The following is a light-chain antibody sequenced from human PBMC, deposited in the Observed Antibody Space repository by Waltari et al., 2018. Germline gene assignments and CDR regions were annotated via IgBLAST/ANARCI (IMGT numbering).Light chain of an antibody. CDR3: NSYTTSSTWV. J-gene: IGLJ3*02. Sequence: QSALTQPASVSGSPGQSITLSCTGTSSDIGAYNYVPWYQHLPGKAPKLIISEVRRRPSGVSNRFSGSKSGNMASLTISGLQAEDEADYYCNSYTTSSTWVFGGGTKLTVL. V-gene: IGLV2-14*01. CDR2: EVR. CDR1: SSDIGAYNY.